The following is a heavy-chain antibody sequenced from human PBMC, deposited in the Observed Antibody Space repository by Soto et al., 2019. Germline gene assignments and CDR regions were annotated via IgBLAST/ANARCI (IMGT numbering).Heavy chain of an antibody. D-gene: IGHD2-2*02. CDR3: ARDLGPAIVVVPAAINYYYYGMDV. Sequence: ASVKVSCKASGYTFTGYYMHWVRQAPGQGLEWMGWINPNSGGTNYAQKFQGRVTMTRDTSISTAYMELSRLRSDDTAVYYCARDLGPAIVVVPAAINYYYYGMDVWGQGTTVTVSS. CDR1: GYTFTGYY. V-gene: IGHV1-2*02. CDR2: INPNSGGT. J-gene: IGHJ6*02.